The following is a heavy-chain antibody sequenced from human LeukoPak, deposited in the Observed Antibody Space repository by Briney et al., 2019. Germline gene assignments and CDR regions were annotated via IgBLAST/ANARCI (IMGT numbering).Heavy chain of an antibody. V-gene: IGHV1-69*06. CDR1: GGTFSSYA. CDR3: ARAKTISSIAAHYYYMDV. J-gene: IGHJ6*03. Sequence: AASVKVSCKASGGTFSSYAISWVRQAPGQGLEWMGGIIPIFGTANYAQKFQGRVTITADKSTSTAYMELSSLRSEDTAVYYCARAKTISSIAAHYYYMDVWGKGTTVTVSS. D-gene: IGHD6-6*01. CDR2: IIPIFGTA.